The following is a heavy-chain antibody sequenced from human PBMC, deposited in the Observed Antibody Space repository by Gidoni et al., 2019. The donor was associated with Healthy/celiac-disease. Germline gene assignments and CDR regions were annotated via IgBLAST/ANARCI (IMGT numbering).Heavy chain of an antibody. CDR2: ISGCGGST. CDR1: GIAFSSHG. V-gene: IGHV3-23*01. J-gene: IGHJ4*02. CDR3: ANPAGILGAPTDY. Sequence: EVQLFESGGGLVQPGGSLGRSCAACGIAFSSHGMSWVRQAPGKGLGWVSVISGCGGSTYYAVSVTGRFTISRDNSKNTLYLQMNTLRAEDTAVYYCANPAGILGAPTDYWGQGTLVTVSS. D-gene: IGHD1-26*01.